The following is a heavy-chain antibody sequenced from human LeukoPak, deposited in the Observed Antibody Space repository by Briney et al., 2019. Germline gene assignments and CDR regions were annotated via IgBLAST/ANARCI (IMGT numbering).Heavy chain of an antibody. D-gene: IGHD3-10*01. V-gene: IGHV7-4-1*02. CDR2: INTNTGNP. CDR1: GYTFTSYA. Sequence: GASVKVSCKASGYTFTSYAMNWVRQAPGQGLEWMGWINTNTGNPTYAQGFTGRFVFSLDTSVSTAYLQISSLKAEDTAVYYCARLLYYYGSGSQGSFDYWGQGTLVTVSS. J-gene: IGHJ4*02. CDR3: ARLLYYYGSGSQGSFDY.